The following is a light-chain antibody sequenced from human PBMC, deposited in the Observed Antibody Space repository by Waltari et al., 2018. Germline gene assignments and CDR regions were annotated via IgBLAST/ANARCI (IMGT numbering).Light chain of an antibody. CDR1: QSIRSK. V-gene: IGKV3-15*01. CDR3: QQYNNWLPFT. J-gene: IGKJ2*01. CDR2: GGS. Sequence: EIVMTQSPATLSVSPGESATLSCRASQSIRSKLAWYQQKPGQAPRLLFYGGSVRATGIPGRFSVSGSGTEFTLTISSLQSEDIAVYYCQQYNNWLPFTFGQGT.